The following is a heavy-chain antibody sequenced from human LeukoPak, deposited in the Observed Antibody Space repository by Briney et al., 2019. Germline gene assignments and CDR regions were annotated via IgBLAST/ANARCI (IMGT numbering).Heavy chain of an antibody. Sequence: GGSLRLSCAASGFTFSTYAMHWVRQAPGKGLEWVAFIRYDGSNKYYADSVKGRFTISRDNSKNTLYLQMNSLRAEDTAVYYCAKDTNIAAAGTNAFDIWGQGTMVTVSS. CDR3: AKDTNIAAAGTNAFDI. D-gene: IGHD6-13*01. CDR1: GFTFSTYA. V-gene: IGHV3-30*02. CDR2: IRYDGSNK. J-gene: IGHJ3*02.